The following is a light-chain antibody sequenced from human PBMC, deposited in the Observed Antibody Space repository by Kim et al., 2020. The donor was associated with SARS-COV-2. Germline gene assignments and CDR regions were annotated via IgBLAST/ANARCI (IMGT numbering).Light chain of an antibody. CDR1: QTIGRTS. Sequence: DIELTQSPDTVSLSPGESATLSCRASQTIGRTSLAWYQQKSGQAPRLLIFGASSRATDIPDRFSASGSGRDFRLTINRLESEDIAVYFCQQYDKSPPTFGQGTKVEIK. CDR2: GAS. J-gene: IGKJ1*01. CDR3: QQYDKSPPT. V-gene: IGKV3-20*01.